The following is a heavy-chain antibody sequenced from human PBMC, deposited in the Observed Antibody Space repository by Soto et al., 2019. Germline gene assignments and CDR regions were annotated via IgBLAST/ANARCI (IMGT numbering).Heavy chain of an antibody. CDR1: GFTFDDYG. J-gene: IGHJ4*02. V-gene: IGHV3-23*01. CDR2: ISGNGGGT. Sequence: PGGSLRLSCAASGFTFDDYGMHWVRQTPGKGLEWVSLISGNGGGTYYAEYVKGRFTISRDNSKNTLYLQMNSLRAEDTAVYYCAKHAAAAAPDYWGQGT. CDR3: AKHAAAAAPDY. D-gene: IGHD6-13*01.